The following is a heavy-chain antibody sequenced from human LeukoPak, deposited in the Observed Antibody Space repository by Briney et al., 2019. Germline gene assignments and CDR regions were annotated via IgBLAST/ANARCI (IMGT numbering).Heavy chain of an antibody. V-gene: IGHV3-9*01. CDR1: GFTFDDYA. D-gene: IGHD5-24*01. Sequence: PGRSLRLSCAASGFTFDDYAMHWVRQAPGKGLEWVSGISWNSGSIGYADSVKGRFTISRDNSKNTLYLQMNSLRAEDTAVYYCARGRLATADFDYWGQGTLVTVSS. CDR2: ISWNSGSI. CDR3: ARGRLATADFDY. J-gene: IGHJ4*02.